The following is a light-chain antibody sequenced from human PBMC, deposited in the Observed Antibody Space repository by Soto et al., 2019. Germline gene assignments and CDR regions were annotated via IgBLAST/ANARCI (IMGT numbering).Light chain of an antibody. CDR3: QQYNNWPPWT. CDR2: GAS. CDR1: QSVSSN. V-gene: IGKV3-15*01. J-gene: IGKJ1*01. Sequence: EIVMTQSPATLSVSPGERATLSGRASQSVSSNLAWYQQKPGQAPRLLIYGASTRATGIPARFSGSGSGTEFTLTISSLQSEDFAVYYCQQYNNWPPWTFGQGPKVEIK.